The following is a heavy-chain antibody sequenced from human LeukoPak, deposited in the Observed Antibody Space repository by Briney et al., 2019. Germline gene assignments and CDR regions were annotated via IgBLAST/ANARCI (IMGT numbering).Heavy chain of an antibody. V-gene: IGHV3-66*02. D-gene: IGHD2-2*01. J-gene: IGHJ6*03. CDR2: IYSGGST. CDR1: GFTVSSNY. CDR3: ARVVGYCSSTSCYYHYYYMDV. Sequence: GGSLGLSCAASGFTVSSNYMSWVRQAPGKGLEWVSVIYSGGSTYYADSVKGRFTISRDNSKNTLYLQMNSLRAEDTAVYYCARVVGYCSSTSCYYHYYYMDVWGKGTTVTVSS.